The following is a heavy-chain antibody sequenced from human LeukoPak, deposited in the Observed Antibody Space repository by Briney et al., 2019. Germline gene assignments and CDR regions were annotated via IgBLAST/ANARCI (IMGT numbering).Heavy chain of an antibody. CDR3: ARKFRYYDSSGYYVDY. J-gene: IGHJ4*02. V-gene: IGHV4-30-4*01. D-gene: IGHD3-22*01. CDR1: GGSIGSGDYY. Sequence: SQTLSLTCTVSGGSIGSGDYYWSWIRQPPGKGLEWIGYIYYSGSTYCNPSLKSRITMSVDSSKNQFSLNLSSVTAADTAVYYCARKFRYYDSSGYYVDYWGQGTLVTVSS. CDR2: IYYSGST.